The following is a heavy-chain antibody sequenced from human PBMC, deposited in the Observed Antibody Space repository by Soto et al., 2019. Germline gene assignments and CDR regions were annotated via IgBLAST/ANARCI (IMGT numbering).Heavy chain of an antibody. Sequence: SETLSLTCTVSGGSITYYFRLVWLSPGKGLEWIGYINSNGYSSYNPSLKSRVTLSVDTSKNQFSLKLSSVTAADAAVYYCTRQGFGEVHGLVDVWGQGTTVTVSS. CDR2: INSNGYS. J-gene: IGHJ6*02. CDR1: GGSITYY. D-gene: IGHD3-10*01. CDR3: TRQGFGEVHGLVDV. V-gene: IGHV4-59*08.